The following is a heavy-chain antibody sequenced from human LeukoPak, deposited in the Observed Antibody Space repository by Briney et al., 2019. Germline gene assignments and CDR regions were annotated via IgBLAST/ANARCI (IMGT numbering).Heavy chain of an antibody. V-gene: IGHV2-5*02. CDR3: AHRPLRFGGWYDP. CDR2: IYWDDDK. J-gene: IGHJ5*02. D-gene: IGHD2-15*01. CDR1: GFSLSTSRGG. Sequence: ESGPTLVKPTQTLTLTCTFSGFSLSTSRGGVGWIRHPPVKALEWLALIYWDDDKRYSPSLKSSGTITKDTSKNHVVLTMTNTHPVDTATYYCAHRPLRFGGWYDPWGQGNLVTVSS.